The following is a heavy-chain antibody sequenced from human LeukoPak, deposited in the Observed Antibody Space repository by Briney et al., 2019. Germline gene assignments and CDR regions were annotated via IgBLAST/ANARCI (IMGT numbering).Heavy chain of an antibody. CDR1: GYTFTGYY. CDR2: INPNSGGT. Sequence: ASVKVSCKASGYTFTGYYMHWVRQAPGQGLEWMGWINPNSGGTNYAQKFQGRVTMTRDTSISTAYMELSRLRSDDTAVYYCARELIVVVPAAIKIPGDYWGQGTLVTVSS. D-gene: IGHD2-2*02. CDR3: ARELIVVVPAAIKIPGDY. V-gene: IGHV1-2*02. J-gene: IGHJ4*02.